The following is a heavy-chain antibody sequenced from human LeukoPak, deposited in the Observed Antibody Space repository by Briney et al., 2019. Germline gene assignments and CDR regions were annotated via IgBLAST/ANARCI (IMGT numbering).Heavy chain of an antibody. CDR3: ARGRQLAFDY. D-gene: IGHD6-13*01. Sequence: PGGSLRLSCAASGFTFSSYSMNWVRQAPGKGLEWVSSISSSSSYIYYADSVKGRFTISRDNAKNSLYLQMNSLRVEDTAVYYCARGRQLAFDYWGQGTLVTVSS. V-gene: IGHV3-21*01. CDR2: ISSSSSYI. CDR1: GFTFSSYS. J-gene: IGHJ4*02.